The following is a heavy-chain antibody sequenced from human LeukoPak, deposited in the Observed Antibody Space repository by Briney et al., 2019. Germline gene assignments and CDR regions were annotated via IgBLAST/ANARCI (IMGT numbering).Heavy chain of an antibody. V-gene: IGHV3-7*01. CDR3: KSGGAAPGSFDN. D-gene: IGHD6-13*01. Sequence: PGGSLRLSCAASGFTFSDYWMRWMRQAPGKGLECVANIKYDGDEEYYVDSVKGRFTISRDNAKNSLYLQLNSLRVEDTAVYYCKSGGAAPGSFDNWGQGTLVTVSP. CDR2: IKYDGDEE. J-gene: IGHJ4*02. CDR1: GFTFSDYW.